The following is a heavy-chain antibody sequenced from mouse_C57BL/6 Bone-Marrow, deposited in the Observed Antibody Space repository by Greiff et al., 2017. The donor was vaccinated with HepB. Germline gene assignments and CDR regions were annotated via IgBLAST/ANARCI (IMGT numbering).Heavy chain of an antibody. D-gene: IGHD1-1*01. V-gene: IGHV1-64*01. CDR2: IHPNSGST. CDR1: GYTFTSYW. Sequence: VQLQQPGAELVKPGASVKLSCKASGYTFTSYWMHWVKQRPGQGLEWIGMIHPNSGSTNYNEKFKSKATLTVDKSSSTAYMQLSSLTSEDSAVYYFARDYYGSSCDYWGQGTTLTVSS. J-gene: IGHJ2*01. CDR3: ARDYYGSSCDY.